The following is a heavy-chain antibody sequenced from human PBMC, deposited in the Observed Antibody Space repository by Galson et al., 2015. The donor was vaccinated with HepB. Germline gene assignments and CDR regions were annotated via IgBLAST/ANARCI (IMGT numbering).Heavy chain of an antibody. Sequence: SVKVSCKASGYTFTSYDINWVRQAPGQGLEWMGWMNPNSGNTGYAQKFQGRVTMTRNTSISTAYMELSSLRSEDTAVYYCARAPSKTRYCSSTSCSHKRAFDIWGQGTMVTVSS. CDR2: MNPNSGNT. CDR3: ARAPSKTRYCSSTSCSHKRAFDI. CDR1: GYTFTSYD. V-gene: IGHV1-8*01. J-gene: IGHJ3*02. D-gene: IGHD2-2*01.